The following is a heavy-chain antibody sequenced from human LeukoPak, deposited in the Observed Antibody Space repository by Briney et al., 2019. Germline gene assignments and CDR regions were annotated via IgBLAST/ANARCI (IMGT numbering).Heavy chain of an antibody. CDR3: AKGGGSSWFDP. J-gene: IGHJ5*02. CDR2: ISSSSSTI. D-gene: IGHD3-16*01. CDR1: GFTFSSHS. Sequence: GGSLRLSCAASGFTFSSHSMNWVRQAPGKGLEWVSYISSSSSTIYYADSVKGRFTMSRDNSKNTLSLQMNSLRAEDTAVYYCAKGGGSSWFDPWGQGTLATVSS. V-gene: IGHV3-48*01.